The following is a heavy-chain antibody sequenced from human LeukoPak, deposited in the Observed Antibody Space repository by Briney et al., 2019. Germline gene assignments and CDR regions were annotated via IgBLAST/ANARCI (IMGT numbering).Heavy chain of an antibody. CDR3: TTRKSI. Sequence: PGGSLRLSCAASGFNFSSAWMTWVRQAPGKGLEWVGRIKNKTECGTTDYAAPVKGRFTISRDDSANMLYLQMNSLKIEDTAVYYCTTRKSIWGQGTLVTVSS. D-gene: IGHD2-21*01. V-gene: IGHV3-15*05. CDR1: GFNFSSAW. J-gene: IGHJ4*02. CDR2: IKNKTECGTT.